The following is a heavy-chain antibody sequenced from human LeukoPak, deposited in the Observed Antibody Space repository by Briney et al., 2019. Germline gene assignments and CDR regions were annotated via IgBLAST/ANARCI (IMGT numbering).Heavy chain of an antibody. V-gene: IGHV4-34*01. D-gene: IGHD3-16*01. Sequence: PSETLSLTCAVYCGSFSGYYGSWIRQPPGKGLEWIGEINHSGSTNYNPSLKSRVTISVDTSKNQFSLKLSSVTAADTAVYYCARAGRMITFGGVITPADYWGQGTLVTVSS. CDR3: ARAGRMITFGGVITPADY. CDR1: CGSFSGYY. CDR2: INHSGST. J-gene: IGHJ4*02.